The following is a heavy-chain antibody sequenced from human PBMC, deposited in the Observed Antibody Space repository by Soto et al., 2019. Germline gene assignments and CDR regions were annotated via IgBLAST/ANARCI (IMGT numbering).Heavy chain of an antibody. CDR2: INDSGST. D-gene: IGHD3-3*01. J-gene: IGHJ5*02. CDR3: ARQRWSTSMEYKRGHWLDP. Sequence: SETLSLTCAVSGGSFSGYYWHWIRQPPGKGLEWIGEINDSGSTNYNPSLRSRVTISVDTSKNQFSLKLSSMTAADTAVYYCARQRWSTSMEYKRGHWLDPWGQGTLVTVSS. V-gene: IGHV4-34*01. CDR1: GGSFSGYY.